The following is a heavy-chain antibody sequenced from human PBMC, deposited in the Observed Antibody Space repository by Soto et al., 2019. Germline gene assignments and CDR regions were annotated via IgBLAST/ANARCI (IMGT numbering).Heavy chain of an antibody. V-gene: IGHV2-5*02. CDR3: THSYCSAGSCSWHYYLEP. D-gene: IGHD2-15*01. J-gene: IGHJ2*01. CDR1: GFSLSTNGVG. CDR2: IYRDDAK. Sequence: QITLRESGPTVVKPTQTLTLTCTFSGFSLSTNGVGVGWIRQPPGKALEWVALIYRDDAKRYRPSLKSRLTTPDDTPNPQVVRTRTQLYPMDTATYSGTHSYCSAGSCSWHYYLEPWRRGTPVTVPS.